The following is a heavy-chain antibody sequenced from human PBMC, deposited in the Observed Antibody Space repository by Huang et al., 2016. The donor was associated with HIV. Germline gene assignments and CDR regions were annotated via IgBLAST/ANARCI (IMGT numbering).Heavy chain of an antibody. D-gene: IGHD5-18*01. V-gene: IGHV5-51*03. Sequence: EVQLVQSGVEVKKPGESLKISCKGSGFSFTSYWIGWVRQMPGTGLEWMGISFPGNSNTFYSPAFQGQVTISADKYTRTAYLQWSSLKASDSAIYYCAIHDSNDFTFDDWGQGTLVAVSS. CDR1: GFSFTSYW. CDR3: AIHDSNDFTFDD. J-gene: IGHJ4*02. CDR2: SFPGNSNT.